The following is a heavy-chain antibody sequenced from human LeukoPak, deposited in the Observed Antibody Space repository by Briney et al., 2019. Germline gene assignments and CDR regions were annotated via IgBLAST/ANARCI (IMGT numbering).Heavy chain of an antibody. D-gene: IGHD3-9*01. J-gene: IGHJ4*02. Sequence: ASVKVSCKASGYTFTSYGISWVRQAPGQGLEWMGWISAYNGNTNYAQKLQGRVTMTTDTSTSTAYMELRSLRSEDTAVYYCARGDYDILTGYHGRGLYYFDYWGQGTLVTVSS. CDR2: ISAYNGNT. CDR1: GYTFTSYG. CDR3: ARGDYDILTGYHGRGLYYFDY. V-gene: IGHV1-18*01.